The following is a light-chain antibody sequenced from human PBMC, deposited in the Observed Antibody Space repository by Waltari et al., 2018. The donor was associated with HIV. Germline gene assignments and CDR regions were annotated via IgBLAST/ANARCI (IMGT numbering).Light chain of an antibody. CDR3: QQTNGFLLT. CDR1: QGISTW. Sequence: DIQMTQSPRFMSAFVGDRVTITCRASQGISTWWAWYQQKPGKVPQLLIHGASSLHSGVPSRFNGSGSGTQFSLTISSLQSEDFATYYCQQTNGFLLTFGGGTTVE. CDR2: GAS. J-gene: IGKJ4*01. V-gene: IGKV1-12*01.